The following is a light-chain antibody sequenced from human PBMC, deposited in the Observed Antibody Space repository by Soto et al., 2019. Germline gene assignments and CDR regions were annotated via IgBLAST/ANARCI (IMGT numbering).Light chain of an antibody. CDR3: QQYDNLPLT. J-gene: IGKJ4*01. V-gene: IGKV1-33*01. Sequence: DIQMTQSPSSLSASVGDRVTITCQASQGISNYLNWYQQKPGKAPVLLIYDASNLETGVPSSFSGSGSGTDFTFTISSLQPEDIATYYCQQYDNLPLTFGGGTKVEIK. CDR2: DAS. CDR1: QGISNY.